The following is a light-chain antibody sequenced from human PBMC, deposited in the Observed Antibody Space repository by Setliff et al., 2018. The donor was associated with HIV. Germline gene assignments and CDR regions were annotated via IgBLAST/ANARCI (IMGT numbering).Light chain of an antibody. V-gene: IGLV1-40*01. CDR3: QSYDNILNGLYI. CDR2: GNN. CDR1: SSNIGAGYD. J-gene: IGLJ1*01. Sequence: QSALPQPPSVSGAPGQRVTISCTGSSSNIGAGYDVQWYQHPPGAGPKLLIYGNNSRPSGVPDRFSGSRSGTSASLAITGLQAEDDADYYCQSYDNILNGLYIFGTGTKVTVL.